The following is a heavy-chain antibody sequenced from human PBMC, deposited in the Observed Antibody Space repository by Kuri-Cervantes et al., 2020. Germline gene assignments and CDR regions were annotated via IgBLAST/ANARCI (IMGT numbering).Heavy chain of an antibody. V-gene: IGHV3-23*01. CDR1: GFTFSSYA. CDR2: ISGAAGST. CDR3: ARRSYYYYYMDV. J-gene: IGHJ6*03. Sequence: GGSLRLSCAASGFTFSSYAMSWVRQAPGKGLEWVSTISGAAGSTKYADSVKGRFTISRDNAKNSLYLQMNSLRAEDTAVYYCARRSYYYYYMDVWGKGTTVTVSS.